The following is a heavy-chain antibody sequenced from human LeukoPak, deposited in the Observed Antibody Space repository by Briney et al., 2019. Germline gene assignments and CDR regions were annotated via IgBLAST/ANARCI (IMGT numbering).Heavy chain of an antibody. Sequence: PGGSLRFSCAASGFTFSSYWMHWVRQVPGKGLVWVSRVNSDGSSTTYADSVKGRFTISRDNAKNKLYLQMNSLRAEDTAVYYCAGSYGGNSAFDYWGQATLVTVS. CDR2: VNSDGSST. D-gene: IGHD4-23*01. V-gene: IGHV3-74*01. J-gene: IGHJ4*02. CDR3: AGSYGGNSAFDY. CDR1: GFTFSSYW.